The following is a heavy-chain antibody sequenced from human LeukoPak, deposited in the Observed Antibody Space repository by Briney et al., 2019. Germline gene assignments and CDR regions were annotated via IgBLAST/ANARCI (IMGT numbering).Heavy chain of an antibody. J-gene: IGHJ6*02. CDR2: IIPTFGTA. Sequence: SVKVSCKASGGTFSSYAISWVRQAPGQGLEWMGGIIPTFGTANYAQKFQGRVTITADESTSTAYMELSSLRSEDTAVYYCAGFPGAYDYYYGMDVWGQGTTVTVSS. D-gene: IGHD1-26*01. CDR3: AGFPGAYDYYYGMDV. CDR1: GGTFSSYA. V-gene: IGHV1-69*13.